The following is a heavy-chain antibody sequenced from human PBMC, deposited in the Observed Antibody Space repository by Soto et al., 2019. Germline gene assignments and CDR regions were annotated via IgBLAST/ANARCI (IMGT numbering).Heavy chain of an antibody. J-gene: IGHJ6*02. CDR1: GYTFTSYA. CDR3: AREVESSSWTLYYGMDV. Sequence: QVQLVQSGAEVKKPGASVKVSCKASGYTFTSYAMHWVRQAPGQRLDWMGWINAGNGNTKYSQKFQGRVTLTRDTTASTAYMELSSLRAEDTAVYYCAREVESSSWTLYYGMDVWGQGTTVTVSS. D-gene: IGHD6-13*01. V-gene: IGHV1-3*01. CDR2: INAGNGNT.